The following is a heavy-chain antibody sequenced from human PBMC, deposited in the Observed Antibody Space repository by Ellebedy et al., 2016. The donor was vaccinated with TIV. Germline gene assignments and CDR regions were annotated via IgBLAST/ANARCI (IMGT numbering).Heavy chain of an antibody. D-gene: IGHD5-24*01. Sequence: GGSLRLXXAASGFTFSSYWMHWVRQAPGKGLVWVSRINTDGSSTIYADSVKGRFTISRDNAKNTLYLQMNSLRAEDTAVYFCARGEGWIDNWGQGTLVTVSS. CDR1: GFTFSSYW. V-gene: IGHV3-74*01. CDR3: ARGEGWIDN. J-gene: IGHJ4*02. CDR2: INTDGSST.